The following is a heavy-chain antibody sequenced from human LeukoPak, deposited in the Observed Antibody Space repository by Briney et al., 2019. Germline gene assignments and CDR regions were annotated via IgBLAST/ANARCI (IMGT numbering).Heavy chain of an antibody. D-gene: IGHD2/OR15-2a*01. J-gene: IGHJ4*02. CDR3: ARSPGYFAFES. Sequence: SETLSLTCTVSGGSISSETHYWGWIRQPPGKGLEWIGNIYYSGSTYYSPSLKSRVTISVDTSKSQLSLKLRSLTAADTAAYYCARSPGYFAFESWGQGTLVIVPS. CDR2: IYYSGST. CDR1: GGSISSETHY. V-gene: IGHV4-39*07.